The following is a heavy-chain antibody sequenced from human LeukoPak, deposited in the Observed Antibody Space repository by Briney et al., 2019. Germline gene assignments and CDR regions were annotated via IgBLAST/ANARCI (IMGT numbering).Heavy chain of an antibody. CDR1: GFTFSRHA. D-gene: IGHD2-15*01. CDR3: AKQDDLMYYFDY. J-gene: IGHJ4*02. V-gene: IGHV3-23*01. Sequence: PGGSLRLSCAASGFTFSRHAMSWVRQVPGKGLEWVSSISGSGGSTYYADSGKGRFTISRDNSKNTLYLQMSSLRAEDTALYYCAKQDDLMYYFDYWGQGTLVTVSS. CDR2: ISGSGGST.